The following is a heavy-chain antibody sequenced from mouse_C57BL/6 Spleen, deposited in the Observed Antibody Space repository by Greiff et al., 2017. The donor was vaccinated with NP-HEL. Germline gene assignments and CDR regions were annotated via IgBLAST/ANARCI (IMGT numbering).Heavy chain of an antibody. CDR3: ARNEGTNVWYFDV. CDR1: GFSLTSYA. CDR2: ICTGGGT. V-gene: IGHV2-9-1*01. Sequence: VQLVESGPGLVAPSQCLSISCTASGFSLTSYAISWVRQPPGKGLEWLGVICTGGGTNYYSAPISSLSTSKDNSKSQVFLKMNRLQADDAARYYCARNEGTNVWYFDVWGTGTTVTVSS. J-gene: IGHJ1*03. D-gene: IGHD1-3*01.